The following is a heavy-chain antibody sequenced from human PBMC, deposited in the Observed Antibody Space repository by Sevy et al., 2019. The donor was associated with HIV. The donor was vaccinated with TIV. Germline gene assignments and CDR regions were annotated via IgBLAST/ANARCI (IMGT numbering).Heavy chain of an antibody. Sequence: ASVKVSCKASGYTFTDYFMHWVRQAPGQGLEGMGWINPKIGGTNYAQKFQGRVTMTRDTSISTAYMELTRLRSDDTAVYYCARVLGSSSGTEYWGQGTLVTVSS. J-gene: IGHJ4*01. CDR1: GYTFTDYF. CDR3: ARVLGSSSGTEY. D-gene: IGHD6-6*01. CDR2: INPKIGGT. V-gene: IGHV1-2*02.